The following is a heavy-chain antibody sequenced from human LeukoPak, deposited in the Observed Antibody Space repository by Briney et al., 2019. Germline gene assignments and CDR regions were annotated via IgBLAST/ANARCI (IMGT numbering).Heavy chain of an antibody. CDR3: ATNTAMVGLYYYGMDV. CDR2: IYYSGST. D-gene: IGHD5-18*01. Sequence: SETLSLTCNVSGGSISSYYWSWIRQPPGQGLEWIGYIYYSGSTNYNPSLKSRVTISVDTSKNQFSLKLSSVTAADTAVYYCATNTAMVGLYYYGMDVWGQGTTVTVSS. CDR1: GGSISSYY. J-gene: IGHJ6*02. V-gene: IGHV4-59*08.